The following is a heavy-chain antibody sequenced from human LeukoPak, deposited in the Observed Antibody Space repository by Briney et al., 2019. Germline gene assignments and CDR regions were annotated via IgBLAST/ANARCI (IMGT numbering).Heavy chain of an antibody. D-gene: IGHD1-1*01. CDR2: IIPNSGGT. J-gene: IGHJ4*02. CDR1: GYTFTGYY. V-gene: IGHV1-2*04. CDR3: AKNDAGAAFDY. Sequence: ASVKVSCKASGYTFTGYYMHWVRQAPGQGLEWMGWIIPNSGGTDYAQKFQGWVTMTSDTSISTAYMELSRLRSDDTAVYYCAKNDAGAAFDYWGQGTLVTVSS.